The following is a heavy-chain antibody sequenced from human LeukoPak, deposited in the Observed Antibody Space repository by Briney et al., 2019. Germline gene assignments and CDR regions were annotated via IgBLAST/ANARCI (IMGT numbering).Heavy chain of an antibody. D-gene: IGHD2-8*01. CDR1: GFAFSRPA. CDR3: TRVYGEYAIPNWSVDY. Sequence: GGSLRLSCAASGFAFSRPAMHWLRQAPGKGLEWVGRIRSKPNNYATTYSASVEGRFTISRDDSKSIAYLQMNSLKTEDTAVYYCTRVYGEYAIPNWSVDYWGQGTLVTVSS. CDR2: IRSKPNNYAT. V-gene: IGHV3-73*01. J-gene: IGHJ4*02.